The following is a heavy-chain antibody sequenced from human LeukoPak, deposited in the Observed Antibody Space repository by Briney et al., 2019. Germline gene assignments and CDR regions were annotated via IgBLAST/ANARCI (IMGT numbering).Heavy chain of an antibody. CDR1: GGSFSGYY. J-gene: IGHJ5*02. CDR3: ARRRSSSSWYPNFWFDP. V-gene: IGHV4-34*01. Sequence: PSETLSLTCAVYGGSFSGYYWSWIRQPPGKGLEWIGEINHSGSTNYNPSLKSRVTISVDTSKNQFSLKLSSVTAADTAVYYCARRRSSSSWYPNFWFDPWGQGTLVTVSS. CDR2: INHSGST. D-gene: IGHD6-13*01.